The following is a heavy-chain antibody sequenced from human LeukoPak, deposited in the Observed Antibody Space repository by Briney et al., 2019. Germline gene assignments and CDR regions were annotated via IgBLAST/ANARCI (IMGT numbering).Heavy chain of an antibody. CDR1: GGTFCSYA. CDR2: IIPIFGTA. D-gene: IGHD3-3*01. CDR3: ARSNYDFWSGYYRVRPLDY. J-gene: IGHJ4*02. Sequence: SVKVSCKASGGTFCSYAISWVRQAPGQGLEWMGGIIPIFGTANYAQKFQGRVTITTDESTSTAYMELSSLRSEDTAVYYCARSNYDFWSGYYRVRPLDYWGQGTLVTVSS. V-gene: IGHV1-69*05.